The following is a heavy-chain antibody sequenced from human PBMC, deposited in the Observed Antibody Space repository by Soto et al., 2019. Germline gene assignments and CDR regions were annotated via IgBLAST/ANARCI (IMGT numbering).Heavy chain of an antibody. CDR1: GFTFSSYW. CDR2: IKQDGSEK. CDR3: ARDHYGMDV. V-gene: IGHV3-7*03. Sequence: EVQLVESGGGLVQPGGSLRLSCAASGFTFSSYWMSWVRQAPGKGLEWVANIKQDGSEKYYVDFVKGRFTISRDNAKNSLYLQMNSLRAEDTGAYYCARDHYGMDVWGQGTTVTVSS. J-gene: IGHJ6*02.